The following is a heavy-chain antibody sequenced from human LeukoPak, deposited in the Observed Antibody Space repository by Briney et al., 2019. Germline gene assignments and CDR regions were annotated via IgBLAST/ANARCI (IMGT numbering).Heavy chain of an antibody. V-gene: IGHV4-59*01. CDR2: IYSSGST. CDR1: GCSISGYY. Sequence: SETLSLTCTVSGCSISGYYWSWIRQSPGKGLEWIGYIYSSGSTNYNTSLNGRVTISVDTSNNHFSLKLVSVAAADTAVYFCARYNWGYGAFDYWGQGTLVAVSS. J-gene: IGHJ4*02. D-gene: IGHD1-20*01. CDR3: ARYNWGYGAFDY.